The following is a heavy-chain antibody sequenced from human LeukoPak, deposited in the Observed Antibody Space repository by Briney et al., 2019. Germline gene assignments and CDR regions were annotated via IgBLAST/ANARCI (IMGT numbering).Heavy chain of an antibody. Sequence: SETLSLTCTVSGGSISSSSYYWGWIRQPPGKGLEWIGSIYYSGSTYYNPSLKSRVTISVDTSKNQFSLKLSSVTAADTAVYYCARAKGPYYYDSSGYFDAFDIWGQGTMVTVSS. CDR1: GGSISSSSYY. D-gene: IGHD3-22*01. CDR3: ARAKGPYYYDSSGYFDAFDI. V-gene: IGHV4-39*07. CDR2: IYYSGST. J-gene: IGHJ3*02.